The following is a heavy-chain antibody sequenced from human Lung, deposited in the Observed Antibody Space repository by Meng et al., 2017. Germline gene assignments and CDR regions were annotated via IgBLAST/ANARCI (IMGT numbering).Heavy chain of an antibody. CDR1: GGSFSGYY. CDR2: INHSGST. Sequence: QVQLQEVGAGLLKPSETLSLTCAVYGGSFSGYYWSWIRQPPGKGLEWIGEINHSGSTNYNPSLKSRVTISVDTSKNQFSLKLSSVTAADTAVYYCARPKQANWYFDLWGRGTLVTVSS. J-gene: IGHJ2*01. V-gene: IGHV4-34*01. CDR3: ARPKQANWYFDL. D-gene: IGHD1/OR15-1a*01.